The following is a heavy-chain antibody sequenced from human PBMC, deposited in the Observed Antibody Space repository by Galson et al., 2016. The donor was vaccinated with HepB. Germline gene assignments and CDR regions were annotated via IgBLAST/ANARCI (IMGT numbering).Heavy chain of an antibody. Sequence: CAISGDSVSSNSADWNWIRQSPSRGLEWLGRTKYRSRWYNDYAVSVKGRITINPDTSKNQFSLQLNSVTPEDTAVYYCARGQILIRAAGMDYWGQGTLVTVSS. CDR1: GDSVSSNSAD. CDR3: ARGQILIRAAGMDY. V-gene: IGHV6-1*01. CDR2: TKYRSRWYN. J-gene: IGHJ4*02. D-gene: IGHD6-13*01.